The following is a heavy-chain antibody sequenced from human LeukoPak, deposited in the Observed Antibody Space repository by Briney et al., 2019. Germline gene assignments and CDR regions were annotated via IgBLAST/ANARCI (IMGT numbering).Heavy chain of an antibody. CDR2: ISSSGSTI. D-gene: IGHD3-9*01. CDR1: GLTFSNYG. V-gene: IGHV3-48*04. J-gene: IGHJ6*02. CDR3: ARDQALRYFDRSEGMDV. Sequence: GGSLRLSCAASGLTFSNYGMNWVRQAPGKGLEWVSYISSSGSTIYYADSVKGRFTISRDNAKKSLYLQMNSLRAEDTAVYYCARDQALRYFDRSEGMDVWGQGTTVTVSS.